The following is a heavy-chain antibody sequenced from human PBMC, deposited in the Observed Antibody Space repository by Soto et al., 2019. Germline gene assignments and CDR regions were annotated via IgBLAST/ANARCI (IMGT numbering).Heavy chain of an antibody. CDR2: ISDDSDTI. J-gene: IGHJ6*02. Sequence: EFQMVESGGALVQPGGSLRLSCAGSGFTFGTYSMNWVRQSAGKGLEWIAYISDDSDTIQYADSVKGRFTISRDNAKNALYLQMNSLRDEDTAVYYCARLYYDYVWGQGTTVTVSS. V-gene: IGHV3-48*02. CDR3: ARLYYDYV. CDR1: GFTFGTYS. D-gene: IGHD3-3*01.